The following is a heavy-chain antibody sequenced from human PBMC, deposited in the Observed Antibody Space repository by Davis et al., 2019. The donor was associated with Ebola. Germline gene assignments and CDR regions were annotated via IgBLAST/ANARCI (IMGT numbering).Heavy chain of an antibody. D-gene: IGHD6-19*01. V-gene: IGHV4-59*12. J-gene: IGHJ4*02. CDR3: ARSSTIAVAGYEAFDY. Sequence: PSETLSLTCTVSGGSFNTYYWTWIRQTPGRGLAWIGYMYHTGSTNYNPSLKRRVTISVDTSNKQFSLRLRSVTAADTAVYYCARSSTIAVAGYEAFDYWGQGTLVTVSS. CDR2: MYHTGST. CDR1: GGSFNTYY.